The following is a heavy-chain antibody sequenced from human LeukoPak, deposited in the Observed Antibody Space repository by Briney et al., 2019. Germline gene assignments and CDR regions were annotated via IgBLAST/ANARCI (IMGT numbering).Heavy chain of an antibody. CDR3: ARGLRATTIGYYFDY. CDR1: GGSISSSSYY. Sequence: SSETLSLTCTVSGGSISSSSYYWGWIRQPPGKGLEWIGSIYYSGSTYYNPSLKSRVTISVDTSKNQFSLKLSSVTAADTAVYYCARGLRATTIGYYFDYWGQGTLVTVSS. CDR2: IYYSGST. J-gene: IGHJ4*02. V-gene: IGHV4-39*07. D-gene: IGHD5-12*01.